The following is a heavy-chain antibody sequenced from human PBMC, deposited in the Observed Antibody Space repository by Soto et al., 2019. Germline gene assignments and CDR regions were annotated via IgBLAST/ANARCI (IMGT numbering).Heavy chain of an antibody. CDR3: ARSHLGDYDSSGYYYVPFDY. D-gene: IGHD3-22*01. V-gene: IGHV1-69*12. CDR1: GGTFSSYA. CDR2: IIPIFGTA. Sequence: QVQLVQSGAEVKKPGSSVKVSCKASGGTFSSYAISWVRQAPGQGLEWMGGIIPIFGTANYAQKFQGRVTITADECTSTAYMELSSLRSEDTAVYYCARSHLGDYDSSGYYYVPFDYWGQGTLVTVSS. J-gene: IGHJ4*02.